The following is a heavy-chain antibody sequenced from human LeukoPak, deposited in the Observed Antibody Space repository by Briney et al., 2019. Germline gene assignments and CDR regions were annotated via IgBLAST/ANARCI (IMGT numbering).Heavy chain of an antibody. CDR2: IYYSGST. V-gene: IGHV4-59*01. D-gene: IGHD6-6*01. Sequence: SETLSLTCTVSGGSISSYYWSWIRQPPGKGLEWIGYIYYSGSTNYNPSLKSRVTISVDTSKNQFSLKLSSVTAADTAVYYCARGWYSSSHDYYCYMDVWGKGTTVTVSS. J-gene: IGHJ6*03. CDR1: GGSISSYY. CDR3: ARGWYSSSHDYYCYMDV.